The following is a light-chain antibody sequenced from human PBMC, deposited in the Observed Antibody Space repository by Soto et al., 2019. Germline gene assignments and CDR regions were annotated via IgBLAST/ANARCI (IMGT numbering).Light chain of an antibody. CDR2: EAS. Sequence: DIQMTPSPSSLSGPLGDSVTITCRARRAISSWLAWYQQKPGKAPRPLIYEASTLTSGVPSRFSGSGSGTEFTLTISSLQPDDFATYYCQHYNSYSQAFGQGTKVDIK. CDR3: QHYNSYSQA. J-gene: IGKJ1*01. CDR1: RAISSW. V-gene: IGKV1-5*03.